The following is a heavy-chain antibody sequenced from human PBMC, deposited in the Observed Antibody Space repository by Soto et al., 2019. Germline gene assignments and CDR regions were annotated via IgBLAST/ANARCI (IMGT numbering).Heavy chain of an antibody. CDR2: INPSGGST. CDR1: GYTFTSYY. D-gene: IGHD2-8*01. V-gene: IGHV1-46*01. J-gene: IGHJ4*02. Sequence: ASVKVSCKASGYTFTSYYMHWVRQAPGQGLEWMGIINPSGGSTSYAQKFQGRVTMTRDTSTSTVYMELSSLRSEDTAVYYCARVYCTNGVCYEFDYWGQGTLVTVSS. CDR3: ARVYCTNGVCYEFDY.